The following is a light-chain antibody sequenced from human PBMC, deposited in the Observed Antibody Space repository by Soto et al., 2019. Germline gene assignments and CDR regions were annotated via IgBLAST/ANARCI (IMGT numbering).Light chain of an antibody. CDR3: AAWDASLGGFYV. CDR1: RSSIGSNT. Sequence: QSVLTQPPSASGTPGQRVTISCSGSRSSIGSNTVNWYQHPPGSAPKLLIYSNNHRPSGVPDRFSASKAGASASLAISGLQSEDEGDYYCAAWDASLGGFYVFGSGTKLTVL. J-gene: IGLJ1*01. V-gene: IGLV1-44*01. CDR2: SNN.